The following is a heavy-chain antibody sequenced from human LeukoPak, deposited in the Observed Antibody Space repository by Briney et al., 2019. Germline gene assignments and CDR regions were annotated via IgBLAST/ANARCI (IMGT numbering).Heavy chain of an antibody. Sequence: SETLSLTCAVYGESFSAYYWSWIRQPPGKGLEWIGEINHGGITNYNPSLKSRVTISLDTSKNQFSLRLSSVTAAGTAVYYCASGSGSYYEGYFDSWGQGTLVTVSS. CDR1: GESFSAYY. V-gene: IGHV4-34*01. J-gene: IGHJ4*02. CDR2: INHGGIT. CDR3: ASGSGSYYEGYFDS. D-gene: IGHD1-26*01.